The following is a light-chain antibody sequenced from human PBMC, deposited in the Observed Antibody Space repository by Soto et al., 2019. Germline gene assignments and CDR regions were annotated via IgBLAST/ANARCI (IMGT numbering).Light chain of an antibody. CDR3: QQYNNWPHT. V-gene: IGKV3-15*01. J-gene: IGKJ2*01. CDR1: QSVSSK. CDR2: GVS. Sequence: EVVRTPSPATLSVSTCARAALSCRASQSVSSKLAWFQQKPGQAPSLLIYGVSTRATGVPVRFSGSGSGTEFTLTINSLQSEDFAVYYCQQYNNWPHTFGQGTKVDIK.